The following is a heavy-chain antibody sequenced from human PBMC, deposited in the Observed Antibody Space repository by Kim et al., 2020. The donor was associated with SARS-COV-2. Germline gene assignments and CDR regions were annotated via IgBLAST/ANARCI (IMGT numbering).Heavy chain of an antibody. CDR2: IYYSGST. CDR1: GGSISSYY. J-gene: IGHJ4*02. D-gene: IGHD1-26*01. Sequence: SETLSLTCTVSGGSISSYYWSWIRQPPGKGLEWIGYIYYSGSTNYNPSLKSRVTISVDTSKNQFSLKLSSVTAADTAVYYCARALGGSATNSGSYFYFDYWGQGTLVTVSS. V-gene: IGHV4-59*01. CDR3: ARALGGSATNSGSYFYFDY.